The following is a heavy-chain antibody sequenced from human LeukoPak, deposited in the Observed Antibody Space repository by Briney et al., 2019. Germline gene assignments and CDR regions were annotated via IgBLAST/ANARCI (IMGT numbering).Heavy chain of an antibody. D-gene: IGHD4-17*01. CDR3: ARDGHGVPLDY. CDR1: GFTFSSYW. Sequence: GGSLRLSCAASGFTFSSYWMHWVRQAPGKGLEWVAVISYDGTEKYYGDSVKGRFTISRDNSKNTLYLQMNSLRAEDTALYYCARDGHGVPLDYWGQGTLVTVSP. V-gene: IGHV3-30*03. J-gene: IGHJ4*02. CDR2: ISYDGTEK.